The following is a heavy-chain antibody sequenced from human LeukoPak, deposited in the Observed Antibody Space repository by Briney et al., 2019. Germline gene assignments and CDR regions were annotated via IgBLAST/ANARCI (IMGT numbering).Heavy chain of an antibody. J-gene: IGHJ4*02. V-gene: IGHV4-38-2*02. CDR2: IYHSGST. CDR1: GYSISSGYY. CDR3: ARGDTYFDY. Sequence: PSETLSLTCTVSGYSISSGYYWGWIRQPPGKGLEWIGSIYHSGSTYYNPSLKSRVTISVDTSKNQFSLKLSSVTAADTAVYYCARGDTYFDYWGQGTLVTVSS. D-gene: IGHD5-18*01.